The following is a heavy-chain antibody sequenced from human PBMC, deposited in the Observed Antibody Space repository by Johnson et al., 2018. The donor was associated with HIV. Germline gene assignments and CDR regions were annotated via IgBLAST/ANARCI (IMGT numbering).Heavy chain of an antibody. CDR1: GFTFSSYG. J-gene: IGHJ3*02. Sequence: QEQLVESGGGVVQPGRSLRLSCAASGFTFSSYGMHWVHQAPGKGLEWVTLISYHGSDTYYADSVQGRFTISRDNSRNMVYLEMNSLRTEDTAVYYCARGLKGAFDIWGQGTRVTVSA. CDR3: ARGLKGAFDI. CDR2: ISYHGSDT. V-gene: IGHV3-30*19.